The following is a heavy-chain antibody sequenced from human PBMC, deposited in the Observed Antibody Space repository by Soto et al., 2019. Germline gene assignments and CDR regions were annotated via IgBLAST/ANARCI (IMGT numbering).Heavy chain of an antibody. J-gene: IGHJ4*02. D-gene: IGHD2-15*01. V-gene: IGHV1-69*01. CDR2: IIPLFGSA. Sequence: QVQLVQSGAEVKKPGSSVKVSCKASGGPFSNYAINWVRQAPGQGLEWVGGIIPLFGSATYAQSFKGRVTITADESTNTAYMDLSSLNYDDTAVFYCARLVVAATTPPERPVDYWGKGTLVTVSS. CDR1: GGPFSNYA. CDR3: ARLVVAATTPPERPVDY.